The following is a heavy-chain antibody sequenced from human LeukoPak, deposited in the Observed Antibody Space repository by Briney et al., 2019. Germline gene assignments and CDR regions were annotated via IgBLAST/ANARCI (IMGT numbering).Heavy chain of an antibody. CDR2: IKQDGSKN. V-gene: IGHV3-7*04. J-gene: IGHJ4*02. CDR1: GFPFSSYW. CDR3: TRVGYIDEGIDY. Sequence: GGSLRLSCVASGFPFSSYWMTWVRQAPGKGLEWVANIKQDGSKNSYVDSVKGRFTISRDNAKNSLYLQMNSLRAEDTAIYYCTRVGYIDEGIDYWGQGTLATVSS. D-gene: IGHD5-24*01.